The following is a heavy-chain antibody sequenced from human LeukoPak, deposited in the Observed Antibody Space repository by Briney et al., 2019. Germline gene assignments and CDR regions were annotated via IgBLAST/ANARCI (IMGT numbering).Heavy chain of an antibody. J-gene: IGHJ6*02. V-gene: IGHV3-23*01. CDR1: GFTFISFA. CDR2: IGGGGGDT. CDR3: AKYYYGSGNSYAMDV. D-gene: IGHD3-10*01. Sequence: GGSLRPSCAASGFTFISFAMSWVRKAPGKGLEWVSPIGGGGGDTYYADSVKGRFTISRDNPRSTLNLQMNSLRAEDTAVYYCAKYYYGSGNSYAMDVWGQGTTVTVSS.